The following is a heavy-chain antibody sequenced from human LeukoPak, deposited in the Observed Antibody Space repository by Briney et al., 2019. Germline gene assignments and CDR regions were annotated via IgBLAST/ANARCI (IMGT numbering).Heavy chain of an antibody. D-gene: IGHD3-3*01. CDR3: ASLARFLEWPPAG. CDR1: GGTFSSYA. J-gene: IGHJ4*02. V-gene: IGHV1-69*01. CDR2: IIPIFGTA. Sequence: SVKVSCKASGGTFSSYAISWVRQAPGQGLEWMGGIIPIFGTANYAQKFHGRVTITADESTSTAYMELRSLRSEDKAVYYCASLARFLEWPPAGWGQGTLVAVSS.